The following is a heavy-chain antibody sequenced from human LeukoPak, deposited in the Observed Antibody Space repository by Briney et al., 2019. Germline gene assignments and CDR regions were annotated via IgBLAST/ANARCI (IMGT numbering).Heavy chain of an antibody. J-gene: IGHJ4*02. CDR3: ARGFHSKSTFFES. V-gene: IGHV4-59*01. D-gene: IGHD2-21*01. Sequence: SETLSLSCTVSCGASSRYYWNWFRQPPGKGLEWIGYIDYSGNTNYNPSLKSRVTISIDTSKNQFSLGLASVTAAEPAVYYCARGFHSKSTFFESWGQGTLVTVSS. CDR1: CGASSRYY. CDR2: IDYSGNT.